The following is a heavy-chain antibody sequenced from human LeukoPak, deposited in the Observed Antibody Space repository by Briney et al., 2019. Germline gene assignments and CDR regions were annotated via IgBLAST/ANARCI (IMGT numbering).Heavy chain of an antibody. D-gene: IGHD3-22*01. CDR3: ARGGDYYDSSEFDY. J-gene: IGHJ4*02. CDR1: GGTFSSYA. CDR2: INPSGGST. Sequence: ASVKVPCKASGGTFSSYAISWVRQAPGQGLEWMGIINPSGGSTSYAQKFQGRVTMTRDMSTSTVYMGLSSLRSEDTAVYYRARGGDYYDSSEFDYWGQGTLVTVSS. V-gene: IGHV1-46*01.